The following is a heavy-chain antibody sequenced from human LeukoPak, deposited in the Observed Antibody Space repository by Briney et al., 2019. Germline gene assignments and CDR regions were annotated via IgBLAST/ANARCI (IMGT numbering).Heavy chain of an antibody. CDR3: ARGPEGYCSGGSCYPWYFDY. CDR1: GGSFSGYY. CDR2: INHSGST. Sequence: SETLSLTCAVYGGSFSGYYWSWIRQPPGKGLEWIGEINHSGSTNYNPSLKSRVTISVDTSKNQFSLKLSSVTAADTAVYYCARGPEGYCSGGSCYPWYFDYWGQGTLVTVSS. J-gene: IGHJ4*02. V-gene: IGHV4-34*01. D-gene: IGHD2-15*01.